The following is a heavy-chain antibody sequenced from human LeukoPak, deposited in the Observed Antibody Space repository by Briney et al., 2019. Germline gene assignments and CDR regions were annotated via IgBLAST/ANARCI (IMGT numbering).Heavy chain of an antibody. Sequence: PGGSLRLSCAASGFTFSSYWMSWVRQAPGKGLEWVANIKQDGSEKYYVDSVKGRFTISRDNAKNSLYLQMNSLRAEDTAVYSCARDPSNCPGGRPCDYGGRGPLVTVSS. CDR1: GFTFSSYW. D-gene: IGHD2-8*02. CDR2: IKQDGSEK. V-gene: IGHV3-7*01. CDR3: ARDPSNCPGGRPCDY. J-gene: IGHJ4*02.